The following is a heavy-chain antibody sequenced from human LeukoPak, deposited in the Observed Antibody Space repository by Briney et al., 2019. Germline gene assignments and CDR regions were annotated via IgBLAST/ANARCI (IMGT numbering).Heavy chain of an antibody. Sequence: SETLSLTCTVSGGSISSSSYYWGWIRQPPGKGLEWIGSIYYSGSTYYNPSLKSRVTISVDTSKNQFSLKLSPVTAADTAVYYCARRSVSGSYPRWGQGTLVTVSS. CDR1: GGSISSSSYY. CDR2: IYYSGST. D-gene: IGHD1-26*01. V-gene: IGHV4-39*01. J-gene: IGHJ4*02. CDR3: ARRSVSGSYPR.